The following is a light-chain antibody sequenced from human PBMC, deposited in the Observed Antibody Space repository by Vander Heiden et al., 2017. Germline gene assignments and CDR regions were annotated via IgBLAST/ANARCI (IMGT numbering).Light chain of an antibody. Sequence: DIQMTQSPSSLSASVGDRVTITCRPSQSISSYLNWYQHKPGKAPKLLIYGASSLQSGVPLRFSGSGSGTDFTLTISSLQPEDFATYYCQQTDTSPLTFGHGTKVDF. J-gene: IGKJ3*01. CDR2: GAS. V-gene: IGKV1-39*01. CDR3: QQTDTSPLT. CDR1: QSISSY.